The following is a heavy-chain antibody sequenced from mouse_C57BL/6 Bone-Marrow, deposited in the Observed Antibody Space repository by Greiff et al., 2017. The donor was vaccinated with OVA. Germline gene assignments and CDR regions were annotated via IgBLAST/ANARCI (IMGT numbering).Heavy chain of an antibody. V-gene: IGHV1-81*01. CDR1: GYTFTSYG. CDR3: ARFRPAWFAY. Sequence: VNLVESGAELARPGASVKLSCKASGYTFTSYGISWVKQRTGQGLEWIGEIYPRSGNTYYNEKFKGKATLTADKSSSTAYMELRSLTSEDSAVYFCARFRPAWFAYWGQGTLVTVSA. J-gene: IGHJ3*01. CDR2: IYPRSGNT.